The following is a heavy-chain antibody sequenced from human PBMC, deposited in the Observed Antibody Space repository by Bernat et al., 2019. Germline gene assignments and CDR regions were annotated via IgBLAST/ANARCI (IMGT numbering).Heavy chain of an antibody. Sequence: QVQLVESGGGVVQPGRSLRLSCAASGFTFSSYAMHWVRQAPGKGLEWVAVISYDGSNKYYADSVKGRFTISRDNSKNTLYLQMNSLRAEDTAVYYCARDPAMAYYYYGMDVWGQGKTVTVSS. CDR3: ARDPAMAYYYYGMDV. CDR1: GFTFSSYA. CDR2: ISYDGSNK. J-gene: IGHJ6*02. V-gene: IGHV3-30-3*01. D-gene: IGHD5-18*01.